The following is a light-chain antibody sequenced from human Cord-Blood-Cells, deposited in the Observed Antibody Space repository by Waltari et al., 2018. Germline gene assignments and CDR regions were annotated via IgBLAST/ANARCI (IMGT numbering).Light chain of an antibody. CDR2: AAS. CDR1: QGISNY. J-gene: IGKJ4*01. V-gene: IGKV1-27*01. CDR3: QKYNSAPLT. Sequence: DIQMTQSPSSLSASVGDRDTITCRASQGISNYLSWYKQKPGKVLKLLIYAASPLQSGVPSRFSGSRSGTDFTLTISSLQPEDVATYYCQKYNSAPLTFGGGTKVEIK.